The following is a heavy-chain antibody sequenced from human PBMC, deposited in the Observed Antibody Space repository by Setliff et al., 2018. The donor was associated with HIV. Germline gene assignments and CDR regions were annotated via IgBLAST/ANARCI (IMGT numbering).Heavy chain of an antibody. Sequence: ESGPTLVNPTQTLTLTCTFSGFSLSTNGVGVGWIRQPPGKALEWLARIDWDDNKFYSTSLKTRLTISKDTSKNQVVLTMTNMDPVDTATYYCARMRYFDWIMIDYWGQGTLVTVSS. J-gene: IGHJ4*02. V-gene: IGHV2-70*17. CDR1: GFSLSTNGVG. CDR2: IDWDDNK. D-gene: IGHD3-9*01. CDR3: ARMRYFDWIMIDY.